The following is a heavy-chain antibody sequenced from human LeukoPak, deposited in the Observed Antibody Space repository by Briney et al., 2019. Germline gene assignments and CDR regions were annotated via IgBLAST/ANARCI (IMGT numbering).Heavy chain of an antibody. D-gene: IGHD6-19*01. CDR1: GYTFTSCD. Sequence: ASVKVSWKASGYTFTSCDINWVRQATGQGLEWMGWVNPNSGNTGYGQRFQGRIIMTRDISIDTAYMELSNLTSEDTAIYFCTRGSSGRRDNWGQGTLVTVSA. CDR3: TRGSSGRRDN. CDR2: VNPNSGNT. J-gene: IGHJ4*02. V-gene: IGHV1-8*01.